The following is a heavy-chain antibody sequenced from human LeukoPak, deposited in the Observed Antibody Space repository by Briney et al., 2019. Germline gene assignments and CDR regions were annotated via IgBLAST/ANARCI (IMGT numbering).Heavy chain of an antibody. Sequence: SETLSLTCTVSGGSISSSSYYWGWIRQPPGKGLEWIGSIYYSGSTYYNPSLKSRVTISVDTSKNQFSLKLSSVTAADTAVYYCARGGLRTPFEYWGQGTLVTVSS. CDR1: GGSISSSSYY. CDR3: ARGGLRTPFEY. CDR2: IYYSGST. D-gene: IGHD3-22*01. V-gene: IGHV4-39*07. J-gene: IGHJ4*02.